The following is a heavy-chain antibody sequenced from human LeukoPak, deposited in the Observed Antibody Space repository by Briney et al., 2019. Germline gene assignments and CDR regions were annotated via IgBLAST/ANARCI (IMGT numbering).Heavy chain of an antibody. J-gene: IGHJ6*03. CDR1: GFTFSSYW. D-gene: IGHD3-16*02. CDR2: IKQDGSEK. CDR3: ARETGLGGLSLIMVWDYYYYMDV. V-gene: IGHV3-7*01. Sequence: GSLRLSCAASGFTFSSYWMSWVRQAPGKGLEWVANIKQDGSEKYYVDSVKGRFTISRDNAKNSLYLQMNSLRAEDTAVYYCARETGLGGLSLIMVWDYYYYMDVWGKGTTVTVSS.